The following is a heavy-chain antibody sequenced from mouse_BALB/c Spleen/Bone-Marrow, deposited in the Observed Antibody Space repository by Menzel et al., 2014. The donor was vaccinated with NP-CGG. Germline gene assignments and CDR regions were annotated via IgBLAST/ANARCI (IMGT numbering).Heavy chain of an antibody. J-gene: IGHJ2*01. V-gene: IGHV1-69*02. CDR1: VYTSTDYW. CDR3: ARTGYDYYFDY. D-gene: IGHD2-4*01. CDR2: IDTSDSYT. Sequence: ASVYTSTDYWMHCVKQRPGQGLEWIGAIDTSDSYTSYNQKFKGKATLTVDESSSTAYMQLSSLTSEDSAVYYCARTGYDYYFDYWGQGTTLTVSS.